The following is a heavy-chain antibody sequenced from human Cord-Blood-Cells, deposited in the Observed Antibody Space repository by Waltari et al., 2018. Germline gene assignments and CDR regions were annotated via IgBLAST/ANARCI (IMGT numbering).Heavy chain of an antibody. V-gene: IGHV5-51*01. CDR2: SYPCDADT. D-gene: IGHD1-26*01. Sequence: EVQLVQSGAEVKKPGESLKLSCKGSGYSFTSYWIGWVRKMPGKGLEWLGISYPCDADTRYSPSYQGQVTNSADKSISTAYLQWSSRKAADTAMYDCARHRDNIVGATFPDYWGQGTLVTVSS. J-gene: IGHJ4*02. CDR3: ARHRDNIVGATFPDY. CDR1: GYSFTSYW.